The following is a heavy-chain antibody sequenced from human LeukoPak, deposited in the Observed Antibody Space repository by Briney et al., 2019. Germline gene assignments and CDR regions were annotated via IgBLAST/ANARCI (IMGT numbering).Heavy chain of an antibody. CDR2: ISSSSGTI. J-gene: IGHJ4*02. CDR1: GFIFMNYN. Sequence: GGSLRLSCAVSGFIFMNYNVNWVRQAPGKGLEWISYISSSSGTIYYADSVKGRFTISRDNSKNTLYLQMNSLRAEDTAVYYCAKDFEYSSSPAIDYWGQGTLVTVSS. CDR3: AKDFEYSSSPAIDY. D-gene: IGHD6-6*01. V-gene: IGHV3-48*01.